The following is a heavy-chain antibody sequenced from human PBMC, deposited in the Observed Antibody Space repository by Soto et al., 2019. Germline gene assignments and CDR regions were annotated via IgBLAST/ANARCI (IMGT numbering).Heavy chain of an antibody. CDR1: GFTFSSYS. CDR3: AKAWGIDY. Sequence: GGPLRLSCAASGFTFSSYSMNWVRQAPGKGLEWVAVISNDGSNKYYADSVKGRFTISRDNSKNTLYLQMNSLRVEDTAIYYCAKAWGIDYWGQGTLVTVSS. J-gene: IGHJ4*02. V-gene: IGHV3-30*18. D-gene: IGHD7-27*01. CDR2: ISNDGSNK.